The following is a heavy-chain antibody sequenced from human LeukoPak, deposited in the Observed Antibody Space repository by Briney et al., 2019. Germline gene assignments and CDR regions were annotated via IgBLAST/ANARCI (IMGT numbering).Heavy chain of an antibody. CDR3: AREQGTGTSSRYFDY. Sequence: SETLSLTCAVSGGSISNYYWSWIQQPAGNGLEWIGRIYTSGSTNYNPSLKSRVTMSVDTSKNQFSLKLNSVTAADTAVYYCAREQGTGTSSRYFDYWGQGTLVAVSS. J-gene: IGHJ4*02. CDR1: GGSISNYY. CDR2: IYTSGST. D-gene: IGHD1-1*01. V-gene: IGHV4-4*07.